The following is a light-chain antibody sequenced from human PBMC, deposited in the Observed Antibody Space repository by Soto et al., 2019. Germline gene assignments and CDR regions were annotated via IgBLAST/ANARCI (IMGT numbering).Light chain of an antibody. Sequence: ILMTQTPAPLSVSPGGRVTLSCRASQSVSYHVAWYQQKPGQTPRLVIYDASTRASGIPARFSGTRSGTEFSLAVSSLQSEDFGIYYCQQYNSVLTFGGGTRV. CDR2: DAS. J-gene: IGKJ4*01. CDR1: QSVSYH. CDR3: QQYNSVLT. V-gene: IGKV3-15*01.